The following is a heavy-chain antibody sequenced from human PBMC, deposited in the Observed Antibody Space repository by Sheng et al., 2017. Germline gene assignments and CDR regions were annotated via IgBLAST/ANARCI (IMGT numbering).Heavy chain of an antibody. J-gene: IGHJ5*02. CDR3: ARVNYGSGNWFDP. Sequence: QLQLQESGPGLVKPSETLSLTCTVSGGSISSSSYYWGWIRQPPGKGLEWIGSIYYSGSTYYNPSLKSRVTISVDTSKNQFSLKLSSVTAADTAVYYYARVNYGSGNWFDPWGQGTLVTVSS. CDR1: GGSISSSSYY. D-gene: IGHD3-10*01. CDR2: IYYSGST. V-gene: IGHV4-39*07.